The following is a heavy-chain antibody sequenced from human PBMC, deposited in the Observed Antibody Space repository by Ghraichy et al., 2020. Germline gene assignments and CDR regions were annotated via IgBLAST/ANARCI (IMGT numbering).Heavy chain of an antibody. CDR2: ISSSSSYI. CDR1: GFTFSSYS. Sequence: GGSLRLSCAASGFTFSSYSMNWVRQAPGKGLEWVSSISSSSSYIYYADSVKGRFTISRDNAKNSLYLQMNSLRAEDTAVYYCAGGGGSRSSSHYWGQGTLVTVSS. CDR3: AGGGGSRSSSHY. J-gene: IGHJ4*02. D-gene: IGHD2-15*01. V-gene: IGHV3-21*01.